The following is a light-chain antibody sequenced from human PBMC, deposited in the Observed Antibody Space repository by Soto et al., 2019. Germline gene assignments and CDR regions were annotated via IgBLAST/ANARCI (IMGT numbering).Light chain of an antibody. Sequence: QSVLTQPASVSGSPGQSITISCTGTSSDVGSYNLVSWYQQHPGKAPKLMIYEGSKRPSGVSNRFSGSKSGNTASLTISGLQAEDEADYYCSSYISVSSPVVFGGGTKLTVL. CDR3: SSYISVSSPVV. J-gene: IGLJ2*01. CDR2: EGS. V-gene: IGLV2-14*02. CDR1: SSDVGSYNL.